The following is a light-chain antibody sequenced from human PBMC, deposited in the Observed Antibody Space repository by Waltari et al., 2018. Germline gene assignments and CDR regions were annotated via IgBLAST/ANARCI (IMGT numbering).Light chain of an antibody. V-gene: IGKV3-11*01. Sequence: EIVLTQSPAILSFSPGERATLSCRASQSVGTYLAWYPQRPGQSPRLLIYDASNRATGIPSRSTGSGSETDFTLTISSLQPEDFAVYYCQQRRNWPLTFGGGTRVQI. J-gene: IGKJ4*01. CDR3: QQRRNWPLT. CDR2: DAS. CDR1: QSVGTY.